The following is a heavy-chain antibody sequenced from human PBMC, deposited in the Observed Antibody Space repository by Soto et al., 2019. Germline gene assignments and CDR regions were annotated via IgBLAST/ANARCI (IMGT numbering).Heavy chain of an antibody. D-gene: IGHD3-16*01. J-gene: IGHJ4*02. CDR2: ISGSGGST. CDR1: GFTFSSYA. V-gene: IGHV3-23*01. CDR3: AKAKSPWGEVDY. Sequence: EVQLLESGGGLVQPGGSLRLSCAASGFTFSSYAMSWVRQAPGKGLEWVSAISGSGGSTYYADSVKGRFTISRDNSKNPLYLPMNSLRAEDTAVYYCAKAKSPWGEVDYWGQGTLVTVSS.